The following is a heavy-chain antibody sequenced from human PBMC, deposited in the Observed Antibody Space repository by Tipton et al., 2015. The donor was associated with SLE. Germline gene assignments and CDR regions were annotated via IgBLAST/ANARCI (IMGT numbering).Heavy chain of an antibody. CDR2: IYYSGST. Sequence: TLSLTCTVSGGSISSYYWSWIRQPPGKGLEWIGYIYYSGSTNYNPSLKSRVTISVDTSKNQFSLKLSSVTAADTAVYYCAKEQLVPDYFDYWGQGTLVTVSS. CDR1: GGSISSYY. J-gene: IGHJ4*02. V-gene: IGHV4-59*01. CDR3: AKEQLVPDYFDY. D-gene: IGHD6-13*01.